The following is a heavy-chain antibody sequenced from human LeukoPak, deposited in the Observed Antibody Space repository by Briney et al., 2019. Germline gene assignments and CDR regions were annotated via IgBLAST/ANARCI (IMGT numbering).Heavy chain of an antibody. J-gene: IGHJ3*02. CDR3: ARAYRRAYDDAFDI. Sequence: ASVKVSCKASGYTFIDYYMHWVRQAPGEGLEWMGWINPNSGGTNYAQKFQGWVTMTRDTSISTAYMELSRLTTDDTAVYYCARAYRRAYDDAFDIWGQGTMVTVS. CDR2: INPNSGGT. CDR1: GYTFIDYY. V-gene: IGHV1-2*04. D-gene: IGHD2-21*01.